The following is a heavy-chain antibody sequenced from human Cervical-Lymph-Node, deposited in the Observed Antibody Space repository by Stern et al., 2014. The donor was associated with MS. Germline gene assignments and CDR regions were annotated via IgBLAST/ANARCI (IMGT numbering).Heavy chain of an antibody. CDR3: AHNRDGYFNR. D-gene: IGHD5-24*01. CDR2: VYWDDDK. Sequence: QVTLRESGPTLVKPTQTLTLTCTFSGFSLNINKVAVGWIRQPPGKALEWLALVYWDDDKRYSPSLKSRLNITKDTSKNRVVLTVTNVDTVDTATYYCAHNRDGYFNRWGQGTLVTVSS. J-gene: IGHJ4*02. CDR1: GFSLNINKVA. V-gene: IGHV2-5*02.